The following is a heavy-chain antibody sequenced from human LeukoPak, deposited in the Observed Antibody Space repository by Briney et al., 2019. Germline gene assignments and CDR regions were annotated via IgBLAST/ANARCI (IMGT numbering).Heavy chain of an antibody. V-gene: IGHV4-61*02. CDR1: GGSISSGSYY. J-gene: IGHJ3*02. CDR3: ARDLGFTYYDFWSGYFMGGAFDI. D-gene: IGHD3-3*01. Sequence: SETLSLTCTVSGGSISSGSYYWSWIRQPAGKGLEWIGRIYTSGSTNYNPSLKSRVTISVDTSKNQFSLKLSSATAADTAVYYCARDLGFTYYDFWSGYFMGGAFDIWGQGTMVTVSS. CDR2: IYTSGST.